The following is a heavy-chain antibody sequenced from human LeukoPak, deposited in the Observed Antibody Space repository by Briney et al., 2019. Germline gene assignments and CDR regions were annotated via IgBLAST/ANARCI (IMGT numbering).Heavy chain of an antibody. J-gene: IGHJ3*02. Sequence: PGGSLRLSCVASGFTFRSYGMHWVRQAPGKGLEWLAAISYDGSREYYAYSVKGRFTISRDNAKNSLYLQMNSLRAEDTAVYYCSRACPPFDGSIYYEALDIWAKGTGVTVSS. V-gene: IGHV3-30*03. CDR2: ISYDGSRE. D-gene: IGHD3-22*01. CDR3: SRACPPFDGSIYYEALDI. CDR1: GFTFRSYG.